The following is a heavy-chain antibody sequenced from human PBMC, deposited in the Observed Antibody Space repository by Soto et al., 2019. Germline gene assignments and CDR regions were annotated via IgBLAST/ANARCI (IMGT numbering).Heavy chain of an antibody. J-gene: IGHJ6*02. CDR2: IIPIFGTA. CDR3: ARDKDSSSWSPYYYYGMDV. Sequence: QVQLVQSGAEVKKPGSSVKVSCKASGGTFSSYAISWVRQAPGPGLEWMGGIIPIFGTANYAQKFQGRVTITADKSTSTAYMELSSLRSEDTAVYYCARDKDSSSWSPYYYYGMDVWGQGTTVTVSS. D-gene: IGHD6-13*01. CDR1: GGTFSSYA. V-gene: IGHV1-69*06.